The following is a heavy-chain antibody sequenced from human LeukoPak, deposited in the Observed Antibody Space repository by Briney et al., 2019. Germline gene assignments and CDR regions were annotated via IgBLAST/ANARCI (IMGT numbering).Heavy chain of an antibody. CDR2: IYSGGST. D-gene: IGHD1-14*01. V-gene: IGHV3-66*01. Sequence: PGGPLRLSRAASGFTVSSNYMSWVRQAPGKGVEWVSVIYSGGSTYYADSVKGRFTISRDNSKHTLYLQMNSLRAEDTAVYYCASLRGNPDYWGQGTLVTVSS. CDR1: GFTVSSNY. CDR3: ASLRGNPDY. J-gene: IGHJ4*02.